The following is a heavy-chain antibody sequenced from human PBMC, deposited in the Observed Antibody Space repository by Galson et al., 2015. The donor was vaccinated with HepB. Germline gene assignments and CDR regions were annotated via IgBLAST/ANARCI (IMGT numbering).Heavy chain of an antibody. CDR2: IIPIFGTA. CDR3: ARDRGYSGYDFSSNHDAFDI. D-gene: IGHD5-12*01. J-gene: IGHJ3*02. V-gene: IGHV1-69*13. Sequence: SVKVSCKASGGTFSSYAISWVRQAPGQGLEWMGGIIPIFGTANYAQKFQGRVTITADESTSTAYMELSSLRSEDTAVYYCARDRGYSGYDFSSNHDAFDIWGQGTMVTVSS. CDR1: GGTFSSYA.